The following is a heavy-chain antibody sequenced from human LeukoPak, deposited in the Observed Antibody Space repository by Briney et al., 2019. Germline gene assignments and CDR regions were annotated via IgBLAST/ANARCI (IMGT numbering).Heavy chain of an antibody. Sequence: SETLSLTCAVYGGSFSGYYRSWIRQPPGKGLEWIGEINHSGSTNYNPSLKSRVTISVDTSKNQFSLKLSSVTAADTAVYYCARGLYYDSSGYSNWFDPWGQGTLVTVSS. CDR1: GGSFSGYY. CDR3: ARGLYYDSSGYSNWFDP. CDR2: INHSGST. V-gene: IGHV4-34*01. D-gene: IGHD3-22*01. J-gene: IGHJ5*02.